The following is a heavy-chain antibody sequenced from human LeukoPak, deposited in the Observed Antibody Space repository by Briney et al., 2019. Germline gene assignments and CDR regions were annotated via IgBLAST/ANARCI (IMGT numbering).Heavy chain of an antibody. CDR2: INSDGSST. Sequence: HPGGSLRLSCAASGFAFSGYWMHWVRQDPGKGLFWVSRINSDGSSTNYADSVKGRFTFSRDNPKNTLFLQMNSLRAEDTAVYYCARGGIRFIDYWGQGTLVTVSS. CDR3: ARGGIRFIDY. CDR1: GFAFSGYW. J-gene: IGHJ4*02. D-gene: IGHD3-10*01. V-gene: IGHV3-74*01.